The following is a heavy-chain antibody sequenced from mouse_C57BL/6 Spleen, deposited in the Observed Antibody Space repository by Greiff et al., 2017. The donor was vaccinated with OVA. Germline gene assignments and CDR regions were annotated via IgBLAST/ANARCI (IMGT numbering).Heavy chain of an antibody. CDR1: GFTFSSYT. CDR2: ISGGGGNT. Sequence: EVNVVESGGGLVKPGGSLKLSCAASGFTFSSYTMSWVRQTPEKRLEWVATISGGGGNTYYPDSVKGRFTISRDNAKNTLYLQMRSLRSEDTALYYCARGYGSRIYAMDYWGQGTSVTVSS. V-gene: IGHV5-9*01. CDR3: ARGYGSRIYAMDY. J-gene: IGHJ4*01. D-gene: IGHD1-1*01.